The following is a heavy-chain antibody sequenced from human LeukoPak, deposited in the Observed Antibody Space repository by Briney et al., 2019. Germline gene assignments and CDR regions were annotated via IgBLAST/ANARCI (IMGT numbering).Heavy chain of an antibody. J-gene: IGHJ4*02. CDR2: ISSSGSTI. D-gene: IGHD3-9*01. Sequence: GGSLRLTCAASGFTFSSYEMNWVRQAPGKGLEWVSYISSSGSTIYYADSVKGRFTVSRDNAKNSLYLQMNSLRAEDTAVYYCARSFDWLYDYWGQGTLVTVSS. CDR3: ARSFDWLYDY. CDR1: GFTFSSYE. V-gene: IGHV3-48*03.